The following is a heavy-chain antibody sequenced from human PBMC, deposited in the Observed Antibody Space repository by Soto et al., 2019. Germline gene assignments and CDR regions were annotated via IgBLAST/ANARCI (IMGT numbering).Heavy chain of an antibody. CDR2: IYSDGDR. V-gene: IGHV2-5*02. CDR1: GFSLSTGGMG. Sequence: QITLKESGPTLVKPTQTLTLTCTFSGFSLSTGGMGVGWIRQPPGKALEWLALIYSDGDRRYRPSLMSRLTIAKDTSKNQVVLTMTNMDPVDTATYYCVHSRCGGDCLQSYSSHYYYGMDIWGQGTTVTVSS. J-gene: IGHJ6*02. CDR3: VHSRCGGDCLQSYSSHYYYGMDI. D-gene: IGHD2-21*02.